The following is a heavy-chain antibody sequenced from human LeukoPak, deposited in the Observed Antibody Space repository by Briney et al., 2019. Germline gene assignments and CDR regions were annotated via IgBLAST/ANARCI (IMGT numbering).Heavy chain of an antibody. J-gene: IGHJ3*02. CDR3: AREGDCYDSSGIENDAFDI. CDR2: IWYDGSNK. V-gene: IGHV3-33*01. Sequence: PGGSLRLSCAASGFTFSSYGMHWVRQAPGKGLEWVAVIWYDGSNKYYADSVKGRFTISRDSSKNTLYLQMNSLRAEDTAVYYCAREGDCYDSSGIENDAFDIWGQGTMVTVSS. D-gene: IGHD3-22*01. CDR1: GFTFSSYG.